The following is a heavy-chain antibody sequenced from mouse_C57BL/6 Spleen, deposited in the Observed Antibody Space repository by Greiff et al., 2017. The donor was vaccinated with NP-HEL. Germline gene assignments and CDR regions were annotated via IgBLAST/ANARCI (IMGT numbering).Heavy chain of an antibody. J-gene: IGHJ3*01. V-gene: IGHV1-26*01. CDR2: INPNNGGT. D-gene: IGHD1-1*01. CDR1: GYTFTDYY. Sequence: EVQLQQSGPELVKPGASVKISCKASGYTFTDYYMNWVKQSHGKSLEWIGDINPNNGGTSYNQKFKGKATLTVDKSSSTAYMELRSLTSEDSAVYYCARAVLLRRGFAYWGQGTLVTVSA. CDR3: ARAVLLRRGFAY.